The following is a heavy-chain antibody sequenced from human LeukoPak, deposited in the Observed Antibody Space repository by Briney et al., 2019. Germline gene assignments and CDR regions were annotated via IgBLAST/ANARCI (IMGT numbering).Heavy chain of an antibody. CDR2: IKQDGSEK. D-gene: IGHD6-13*01. Sequence: GGSLRLSCAASGFTFSSYWMSWVRQAPGKGLEWVANIKQDGSEKYYVDSVKGRFTISRDNAKDSLYLQMNSLRAEDTAVYYCAREESSSWYREAFDIWGQGTMVTVSS. CDR1: GFTFSSYW. J-gene: IGHJ3*02. CDR3: AREESSSWYREAFDI. V-gene: IGHV3-7*01.